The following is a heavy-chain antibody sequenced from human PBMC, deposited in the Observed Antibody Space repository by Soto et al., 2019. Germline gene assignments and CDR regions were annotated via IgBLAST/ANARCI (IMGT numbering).Heavy chain of an antibody. J-gene: IGHJ6*04. D-gene: IGHD3-16*02. CDR3: AQARRFTFFALFYYLDV. V-gene: IGHV2-5*02. CDR1: GFSLNTSGVG. Sequence: QITLKESGPTLVKPTQTLTLTCTFSGFSLNTSGVGVGWIRQPPGKALEWLALIYWDDDTRSSPSLKSRVTIAKDTSKNQVVLTLTNADPVDTATYYCAQARRFTFFALFYYLDVWGKGASVTVSS. CDR2: IYWDDDT.